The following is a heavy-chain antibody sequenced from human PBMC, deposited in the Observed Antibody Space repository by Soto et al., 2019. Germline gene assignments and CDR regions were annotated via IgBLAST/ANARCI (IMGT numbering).Heavy chain of an antibody. J-gene: IGHJ5*02. CDR3: ARERVLYNWNYIPGRFVP. Sequence: SVKVSCKASGGTFSSYAISWVRQAPGQGLEWMGGIIPIFGTANYAQKFQGRVTITADKSTSTAYMELSSLRSEDTAVYYCARERVLYNWNYIPGRFVPWGQGTLVTGSS. V-gene: IGHV1-69*06. CDR2: IIPIFGTA. CDR1: GGTFSSYA. D-gene: IGHD1-7*01.